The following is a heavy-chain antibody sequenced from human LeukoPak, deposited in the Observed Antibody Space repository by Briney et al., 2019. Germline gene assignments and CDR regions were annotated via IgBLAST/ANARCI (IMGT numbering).Heavy chain of an antibody. CDR2: IYHSGHT. CDR3: ARSGWGGSYFDY. D-gene: IGHD1-26*01. V-gene: IGHV4-59*08. Sequence: PSETLSLTCTVSGASVSSDYWSWIRQSPGKGLEWIGYIYHSGHTMSNPSLKSRVSLSLDTSNNQFSLKLSSVTAADTAVYYCARSGWGGSYFDYWGQGTLVTVSS. CDR1: GASVSSDY. J-gene: IGHJ4*02.